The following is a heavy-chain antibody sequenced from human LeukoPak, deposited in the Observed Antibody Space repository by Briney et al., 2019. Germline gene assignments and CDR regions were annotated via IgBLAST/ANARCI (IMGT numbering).Heavy chain of an antibody. CDR3: ARDSYYYDSSGFNTLYYGMDV. J-gene: IGHJ6*02. CDR2: IIPILGIA. Sequence: SVKVSCKASGGTFSSYATSWVRQAPGQGLEWMGRIIPILGIANYAQKFQGRVTITADKSTSTAYMELSSLRSEDTAVYYCARDSYYYDSSGFNTLYYGMDVWGQGTTVTVSS. V-gene: IGHV1-69*04. CDR1: GGTFSSYA. D-gene: IGHD3-22*01.